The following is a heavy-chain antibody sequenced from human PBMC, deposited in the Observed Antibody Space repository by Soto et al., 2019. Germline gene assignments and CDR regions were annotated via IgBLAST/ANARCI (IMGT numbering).Heavy chain of an antibody. V-gene: IGHV3-11*01. CDR3: ARDSNSHYDFWSGYYAHDGMDV. Sequence: GGSLRLSCAASGFTFSDYYMSWVRQAPGKGLEWVSYISSSGSTIYYADSVKGRFTISRDNAKNSLYLQMNSLRAEDTAVYYCARDSNSHYDFWSGYYAHDGMDVWGQGTTVTVSS. CDR1: GFTFSDYY. D-gene: IGHD3-3*01. J-gene: IGHJ6*02. CDR2: ISSSGSTI.